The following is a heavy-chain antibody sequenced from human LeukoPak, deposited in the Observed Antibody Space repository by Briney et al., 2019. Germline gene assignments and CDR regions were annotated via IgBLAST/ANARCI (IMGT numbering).Heavy chain of an antibody. Sequence: GRSLRLSCAASGFTFSSYGMHWVRQAPGKGLEWVAFIRYDGSNKYYADSVKGRFTISRDNSKNTLYLQMNSLRAEDTAVYYCAKDRLLYITMIVAPDYWGQGTLVTVSS. CDR2: IRYDGSNK. CDR3: AKDRLLYITMIVAPDY. V-gene: IGHV3-30*02. J-gene: IGHJ4*02. CDR1: GFTFSSYG. D-gene: IGHD3-22*01.